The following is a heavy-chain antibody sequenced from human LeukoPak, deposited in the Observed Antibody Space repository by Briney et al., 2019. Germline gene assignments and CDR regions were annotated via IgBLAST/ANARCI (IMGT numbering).Heavy chain of an antibody. Sequence: ASVKVSCKASGCTFTSYDINWVRQATGQGLEWMGWMNPNSGNTGYAQKFQGRVTMTRNTSISTAYMELSSLRSEDTAVYYCARGNYYDSSGYYYEAFDIWGQGTMVTVSS. CDR3: ARGNYYDSSGYYYEAFDI. J-gene: IGHJ3*02. D-gene: IGHD3-22*01. CDR1: GCTFTSYD. V-gene: IGHV1-8*01. CDR2: MNPNSGNT.